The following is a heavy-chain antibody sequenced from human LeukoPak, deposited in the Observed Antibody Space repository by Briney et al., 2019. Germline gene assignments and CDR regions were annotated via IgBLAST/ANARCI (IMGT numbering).Heavy chain of an antibody. Sequence: PGGSLRLSCEASGFTFSNYWMHWVRQAPGKGLVWVSRSNSAGSSKSYVDSVKGRFTISRDNAKNTVYLQMNSLRAEDTSVYYCASVFDYWGPGSLVTVSS. J-gene: IGHJ4*02. V-gene: IGHV3-74*01. CDR2: SNSAGSSK. CDR3: ASVFDY. CDR1: GFTFSNYW.